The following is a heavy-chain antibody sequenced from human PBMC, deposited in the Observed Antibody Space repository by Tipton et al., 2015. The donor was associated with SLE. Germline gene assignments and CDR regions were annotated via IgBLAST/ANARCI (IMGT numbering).Heavy chain of an antibody. CDR2: IWYDGGNK. CDR3: AREVPWAEAFDI. V-gene: IGHV3-33*08. D-gene: IGHD1-1*01. J-gene: IGHJ3*02. Sequence: SLRLSCAASGFTFSTYGMHWVRQAPGKGLEWVAVIWYDGGNKYYGDSVKGRFTISRDNSKNTLYLQMNSLRAEDTAVYYCAREVPWAEAFDIWGQGTMVTVSS. CDR1: GFTFSTYG.